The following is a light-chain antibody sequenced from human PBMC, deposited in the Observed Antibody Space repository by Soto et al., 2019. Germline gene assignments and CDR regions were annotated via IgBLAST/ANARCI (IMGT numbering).Light chain of an antibody. V-gene: IGLV2-14*01. CDR1: SSDVGGYNY. CDR3: SSYTSSSPLDV. J-gene: IGLJ1*01. Sequence: QSVLTQPASVSGSPGQSITISCTGTSSDVGGYNYVSWYQQHPGKAPKLMIFAVSNRPSGVSNRFSGSKSGNTASLTISGLQAEDEADYYCSSYTSSSPLDVFGTGTKLTVL. CDR2: AVS.